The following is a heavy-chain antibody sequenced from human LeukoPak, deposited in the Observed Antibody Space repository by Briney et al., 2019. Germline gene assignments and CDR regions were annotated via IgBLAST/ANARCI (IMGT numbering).Heavy chain of an antibody. D-gene: IGHD6-13*01. CDR3: ARDSAAAGIFDY. J-gene: IGHJ4*02. CDR2: ILYDGSNK. Sequence: GGSLRLSCAASGFTFSSYAMHWVRQAPGKGLEWVALILYDGSNKYYADSVKGRFTISRDNSKNTLYMQMNSLRAEDTAVYYCARDSAAAGIFDYWGQGTLVTVSS. V-gene: IGHV3-30*04. CDR1: GFTFSSYA.